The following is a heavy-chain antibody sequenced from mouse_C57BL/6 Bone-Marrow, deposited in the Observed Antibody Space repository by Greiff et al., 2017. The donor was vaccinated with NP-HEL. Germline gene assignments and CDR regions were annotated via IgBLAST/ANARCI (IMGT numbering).Heavy chain of an antibody. J-gene: IGHJ4*01. V-gene: IGHV1-31*01. CDR3: VRGEADY. CDR2: IYPSNCFS. CDR1: GYSFTGYC. Sequence: EVHLVESGPELVKPGASVKISCKASGYSFTGYCMHWVKQSHGHILDWIGYIYPSNCFSSYNQKFNGQATLTVDKSSSTAYMELRSLTSEDYACYYCVRGEADYWGQGTSVTVSS.